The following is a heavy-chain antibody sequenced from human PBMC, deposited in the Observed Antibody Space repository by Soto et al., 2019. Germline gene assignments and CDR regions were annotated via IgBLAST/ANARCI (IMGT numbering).Heavy chain of an antibody. CDR2: VHHSWGS. CDR1: GGSISSYY. Sequence: QVQLQESGPGLVKPSENLSLSCTVSGGSISSYYWSWFRQSPGKRMEWIGYVHHSWGSSYNPSLQSRVAISLYTSKSQFSLKVTSVTAPDTAVYYCARQGFGPLHGLVDVWGQGTTVTVSS. V-gene: IGHV4-59*08. D-gene: IGHD3-10*01. J-gene: IGHJ6*02. CDR3: ARQGFGPLHGLVDV.